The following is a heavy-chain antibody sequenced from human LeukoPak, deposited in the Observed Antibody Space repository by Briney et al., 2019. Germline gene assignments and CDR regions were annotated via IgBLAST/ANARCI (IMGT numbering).Heavy chain of an antibody. CDR1: GFTVSSNY. D-gene: IGHD4-17*01. J-gene: IGHJ3*02. CDR2: IYSGGST. Sequence: GGSLRLSCAASGFTVSSNYMSWVRQAPGKGLEWVSVIYSGGSTYYADSVKGRFTISRDNSKNTLYLQMNSLRAEDTAVYYCARDFYGDHPPFDAFDIWGQGTMVTVSS. V-gene: IGHV3-66*01. CDR3: ARDFYGDHPPFDAFDI.